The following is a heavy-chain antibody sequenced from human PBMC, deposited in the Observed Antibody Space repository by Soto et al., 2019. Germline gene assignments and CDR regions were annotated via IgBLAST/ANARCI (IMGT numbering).Heavy chain of an antibody. CDR3: AADRCYYYDSSGFLFDY. D-gene: IGHD3-22*01. CDR2: IVVGSGNT. J-gene: IGHJ4*02. CDR1: GSTFTSSA. Sequence: SVKVSCKASGSTFTSSAVQWVRQARGQRLEWIGWIVVGSGNTNYAQKFQERVTITRDMSTSTAYMELSSLRSEDTAVYYCAADRCYYYDSSGFLFDYWGQGTLVTVSS. V-gene: IGHV1-58*01.